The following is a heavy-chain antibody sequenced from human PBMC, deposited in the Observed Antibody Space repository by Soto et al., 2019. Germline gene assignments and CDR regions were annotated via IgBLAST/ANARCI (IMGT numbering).Heavy chain of an antibody. Sequence: PSETLSLTCAVYGGSFSGYYWSWIRQPPGKGLEWIGEINHSGSTNYNPSLKSRVTISVDTSKNQFSLKLSSVTAADTAVYYCARTGIAIKRRWFDYWGQGTLVTVSS. CDR3: ARTGIAIKRRWFDY. CDR2: INHSGST. D-gene: IGHD6-13*01. CDR1: GGSFSGYY. V-gene: IGHV4-34*01. J-gene: IGHJ4*02.